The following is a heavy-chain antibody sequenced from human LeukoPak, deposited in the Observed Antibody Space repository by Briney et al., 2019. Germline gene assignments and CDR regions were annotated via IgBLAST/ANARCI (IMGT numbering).Heavy chain of an antibody. V-gene: IGHV3-7*03. CDR2: IKQDGSEQ. CDR1: GFTFSDYW. J-gene: IGHJ4*02. Sequence: PGGSLRLSCTASGFTFSDYWMSWVRQAPGKGLEWVANIKQDGSEQYYVDSVKGRFTISRDNAKNSLYLQMNSLRAEDTAVYYCARAKLQYSSSWTDWGQGTLVTVSS. D-gene: IGHD6-13*01. CDR3: ARAKLQYSSSWTD.